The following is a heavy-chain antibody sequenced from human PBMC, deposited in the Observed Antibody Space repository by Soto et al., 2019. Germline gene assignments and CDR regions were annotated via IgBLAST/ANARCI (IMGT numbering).Heavy chain of an antibody. D-gene: IGHD5-12*01. Sequence: GGSLRLSCAASGFTFSSYAMSWVRQAPGKGLEWVSAISGSGGSTYYADSVKGRFTISRDNSKNTLYLQMNSLRAEDTAVYYCAKDAPGYSGYDSAWFNGFFGIPHYFDYWGQGTLVTVSS. CDR3: AKDAPGYSGYDSAWFNGFFGIPHYFDY. CDR1: GFTFSSYA. CDR2: ISGSGGST. J-gene: IGHJ4*02. V-gene: IGHV3-23*01.